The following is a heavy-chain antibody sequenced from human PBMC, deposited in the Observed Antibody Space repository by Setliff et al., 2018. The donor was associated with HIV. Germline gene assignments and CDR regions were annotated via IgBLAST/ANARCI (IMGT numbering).Heavy chain of an antibody. CDR1: GGSISSYY. CDR2: IYYTGST. V-gene: IGHV4-59*06. Sequence: SETLSLTCTVSGGSISSYYWSWIRQPADKGLEWIGYIYYTGSTYYNPSLKSRVTISVDTSKNQFSLKLSSVTAADTAVYYCARGGTYYNFWSAYSPHPFDYWSQGTLVTVSS. J-gene: IGHJ4*02. CDR3: ARGGTYYNFWSAYSPHPFDY. D-gene: IGHD3-3*01.